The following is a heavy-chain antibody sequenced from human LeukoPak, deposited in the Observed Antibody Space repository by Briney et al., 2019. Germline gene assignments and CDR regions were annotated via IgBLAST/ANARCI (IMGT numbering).Heavy chain of an antibody. CDR1: GGSIGWDY. V-gene: IGHV4-4*07. D-gene: IGHD3-22*01. Sequence: SETLSLTCTVSGGSIGWDYWSWIRQSAGKGLEWIGRIYKSGSTNYNPSFRSRVTMSVDTSKNQCSLSVTSVTAADTAVYYCAREEYFQDSNGYSYYFHSWGQGSLVTVSS. CDR2: IYKSGST. J-gene: IGHJ4*02. CDR3: AREEYFQDSNGYSYYFHS.